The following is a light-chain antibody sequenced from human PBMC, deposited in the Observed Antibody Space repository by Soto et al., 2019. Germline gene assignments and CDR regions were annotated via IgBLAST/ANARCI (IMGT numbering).Light chain of an antibody. Sequence: EIVLTQSPGTLSLSPGERATLSCRASQSVSSAHLAWYQQKPGQAPRLLIYGASSRATGIPDRFSGSGSGTDFPLTISRLEPEDFAVYYCQQYGSSRTFGQGTKVEIK. CDR1: QSVSSAH. CDR3: QQYGSSRT. J-gene: IGKJ1*01. CDR2: GAS. V-gene: IGKV3-20*01.